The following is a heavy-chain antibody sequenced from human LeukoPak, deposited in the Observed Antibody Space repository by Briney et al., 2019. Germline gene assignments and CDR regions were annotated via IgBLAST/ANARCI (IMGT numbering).Heavy chain of an antibody. Sequence: PSETLSLTCAVYGGSFSGYYWNWIRKPPGKGLEWIGEINHSGSTNYNPSLKSRVTISVDTSKNQFSLKLTSVTAADTAVYYCARVIGGGIPNWGQGTLVTVSS. V-gene: IGHV4-34*01. J-gene: IGHJ4*02. D-gene: IGHD3-16*01. CDR1: GGSFSGYY. CDR3: ARVIGGGIPN. CDR2: INHSGST.